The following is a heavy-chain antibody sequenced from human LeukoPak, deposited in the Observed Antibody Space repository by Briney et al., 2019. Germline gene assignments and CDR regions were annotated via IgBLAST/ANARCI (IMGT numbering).Heavy chain of an antibody. V-gene: IGHV3-30-3*01. J-gene: IGHJ4*02. D-gene: IGHD6-19*01. CDR2: ISYDGNHK. Sequence: GGSLRLSCAASGFTFSQYAIHWVRQAPGKGLEWVAVISYDGNHKYYADSVKGRFTISSSRDNSKNTLYLQMNSLRAEDTAVYYCAREITQWLDYYFDYWGQGTLVTVSS. CDR1: GFTFSQYA. CDR3: AREITQWLDYYFDY.